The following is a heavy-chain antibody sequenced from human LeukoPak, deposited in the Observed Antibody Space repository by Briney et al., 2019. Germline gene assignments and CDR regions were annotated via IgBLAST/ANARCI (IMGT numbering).Heavy chain of an antibody. J-gene: IGHJ6*03. D-gene: IGHD3-16*01. CDR1: GFSPSGYW. CDR2: IKQDGSEK. Sequence: GGSLRLSCAASGFSPSGYWMTWVRQAPGKGLEWVANIKQDGSEKYYVDSVKGRFTVSRDNAKNSLYLQMNSLRAEDTAVYYCARGHPYYFYMDVWGKGTTVTVSS. V-gene: IGHV3-7*01. CDR3: ARGHPYYFYMDV.